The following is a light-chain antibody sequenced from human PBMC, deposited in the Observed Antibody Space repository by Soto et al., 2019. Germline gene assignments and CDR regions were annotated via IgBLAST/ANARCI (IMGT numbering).Light chain of an antibody. CDR2: ATS. J-gene: IGKJ2*02. V-gene: IGKV1-39*01. CDR3: PQTSTSPWGT. CDR1: QSISDF. Sequence: DIQMTQSPSSLSASVGDRVTILCRASQSISDFLNWYQQKPGKAPKLLIYATSSLQGGVPSRFSGSASGTDFTLTISSLQLEDSATYYCPQTSTSPWGTFRQGTKVEIK.